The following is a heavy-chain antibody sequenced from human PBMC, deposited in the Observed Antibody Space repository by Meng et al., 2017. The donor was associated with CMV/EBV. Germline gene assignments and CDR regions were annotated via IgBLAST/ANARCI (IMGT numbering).Heavy chain of an antibody. CDR1: GFTFRSYS. CDR2: ISSSSSTI. D-gene: IGHD3-16*01. Sequence: GGSLRLSCAASGFTFRSYSMNWVRQAPGKGLEWVSYISSSSSTIYYADSVKGRFTISRDNAKNSLYLQMNSLRAEDTAVYYCARDWGGTSFKHLPHNDYWGQGTLVTVSS. CDR3: ARDWGGTSFKHLPHNDY. V-gene: IGHV3-48*04. J-gene: IGHJ4*02.